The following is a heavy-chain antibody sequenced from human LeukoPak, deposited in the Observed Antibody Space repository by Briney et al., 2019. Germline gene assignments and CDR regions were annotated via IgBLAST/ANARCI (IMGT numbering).Heavy chain of an antibody. D-gene: IGHD5-12*01. CDR3: AREYSGYDPDFDHYYYYYMDV. CDR2: IYTSGST. V-gene: IGHV4-61*02. Sequence: TLSLTCTVSGGSISSGSYYWSWIRQPAGKGLEWIGRIYTSGSTNYNPSLKSRVTISVDTSKNQFSLKLSSVTAADTAVYYCAREYSGYDPDFDHYYYYYMDVWGKGTTVTVSS. J-gene: IGHJ6*03. CDR1: GGSISSGSYY.